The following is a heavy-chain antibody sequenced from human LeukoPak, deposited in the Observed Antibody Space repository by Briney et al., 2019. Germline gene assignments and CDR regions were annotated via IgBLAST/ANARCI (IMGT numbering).Heavy chain of an antibody. J-gene: IGHJ4*02. D-gene: IGHD3-10*01. CDR2: TTASGGST. Sequence: PGGSLRLSCAASGFTFSDYYMSWVRQAPGKGLEWVSATTASGGSTYYADSVKGRFTISRDNSKNTLYLQMNSLSAEDTAVYYCAKRGSSGSYYYFDYWGQGTLVTVSS. CDR3: AKRGSSGSYYYFDY. CDR1: GFTFSDYY. V-gene: IGHV3-23*01.